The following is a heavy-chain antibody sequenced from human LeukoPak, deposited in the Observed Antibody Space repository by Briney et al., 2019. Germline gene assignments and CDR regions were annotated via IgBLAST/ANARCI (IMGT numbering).Heavy chain of an antibody. D-gene: IGHD3-22*01. Sequence: LSGGSLRLSCAASGFTFSSYAMSWVRQAPGKGLEWVSAISGSGGSTYYADSVKGRFTISRDNSKSTLYLQMNSLRAEDTAVYYCAKSYIVVTDPFDYWGQGTLVTVSS. J-gene: IGHJ4*02. CDR1: GFTFSSYA. CDR3: AKSYIVVTDPFDY. CDR2: ISGSGGST. V-gene: IGHV3-23*01.